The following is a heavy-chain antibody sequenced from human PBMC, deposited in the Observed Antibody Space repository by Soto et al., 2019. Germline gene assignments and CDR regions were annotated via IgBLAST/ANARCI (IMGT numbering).Heavy chain of an antibody. V-gene: IGHV1-3*01. D-gene: IGHD3-10*01. CDR2: INGGDGRT. CDR3: ARDRGGRVPLASPYFYYGMDV. J-gene: IGHJ6*02. Sequence: GASVKVSCKASGYTFRNYPVHWVRQAPGQKLEWMGWINGGDGRTRYSQIFQGRVTFTRDTSANTAYMEVGSLRFEDTAVYYCARDRGGRVPLASPYFYYGMDVWGQGTTVTVSS. CDR1: GYTFRNYP.